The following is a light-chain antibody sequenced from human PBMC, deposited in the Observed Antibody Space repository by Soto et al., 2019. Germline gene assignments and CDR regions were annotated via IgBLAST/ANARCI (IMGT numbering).Light chain of an antibody. CDR1: SRHSNYA. V-gene: IGLV4-69*01. CDR3: QTWSTGIRV. J-gene: IGLJ3*02. CDR2: LNSDGSH. Sequence: QLVLTQSPSASASLGASVKLTCTLSSRHSNYAIAWHQQQPEKGPRYLMRLNSDGSHNKGDGIPDRFSGSSSGAERYLTISSLQSEDEADYYCQTWSTGIRVFGGGTKVTVL.